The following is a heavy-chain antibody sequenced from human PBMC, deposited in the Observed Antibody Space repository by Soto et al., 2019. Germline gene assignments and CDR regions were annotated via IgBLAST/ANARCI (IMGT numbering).Heavy chain of an antibody. CDR1: GGSISSYY. J-gene: IGHJ4*02. V-gene: IGHV4-59*08. Sequence: QLQLQESGPGLVKPSETLSLTCTVSGGSISSYYWSWIRQPPRKRLECIGYIYYSGGTNYNPSLNSRVTITVNTSKYQFSRQLSSVTAADTAVYSCARRKGKPYRSGSLPPYFDYWGQGTLVTVSS. CDR2: IYYSGGT. CDR3: ARRKGKPYRSGSLPPYFDY. D-gene: IGHD3-10*01.